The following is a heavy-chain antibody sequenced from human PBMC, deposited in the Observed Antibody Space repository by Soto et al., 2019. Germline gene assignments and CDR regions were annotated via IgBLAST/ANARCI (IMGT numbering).Heavy chain of an antibody. J-gene: IGHJ5*02. CDR3: ARHSPLGPNSLRRFDP. V-gene: IGHV1-69*12. D-gene: IGHD7-27*01. CDR1: GGTFSSHA. CDR2: IIPIFRTA. Sequence: QVQLVQSGAEVKKPGSSVKVSCKASGGTFSSHAINWVRQAPGQGLEWMGGIIPIFRTANYAQKFQGRVTITADESTSTAYMELSSLRSEDTAVYYCARHSPLGPNSLRRFDPWGQGTLVTVSS.